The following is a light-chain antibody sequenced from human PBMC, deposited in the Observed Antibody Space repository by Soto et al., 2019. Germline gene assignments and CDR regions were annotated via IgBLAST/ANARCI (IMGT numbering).Light chain of an antibody. CDR3: AAWDDSLKGWV. V-gene: IGLV1-44*01. J-gene: IGLJ3*02. CDR1: SSNIESNT. CDR2: STN. Sequence: QSVVTQPPSASGTPGQRVTISCSGSSSNIESNTVNWYQQLPGTAPKLLIYSTNQRPSGVPDRFSGSRSGTSASLAISGRQSEDEADYYCAAWDDSLKGWVFGGGTKLTVL.